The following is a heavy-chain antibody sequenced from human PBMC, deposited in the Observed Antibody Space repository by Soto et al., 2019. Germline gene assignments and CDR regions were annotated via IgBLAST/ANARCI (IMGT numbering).Heavy chain of an antibody. J-gene: IGHJ5*02. CDR3: ARVFITLIALNWLDP. CDR1: GFTFSNHA. CDR2: ISYDGSSQ. V-gene: IGHV3-30-3*01. Sequence: GGSLRLSCAASGFTFSNHAMHWVRQAPGKGLEWVALISYDGSSQYYADSVKGRFTLSRDNSNNILYLRMDSLRAEDTAVYYCARVFITLIALNWLDPWGQGTLVTVYS. D-gene: IGHD3-22*01.